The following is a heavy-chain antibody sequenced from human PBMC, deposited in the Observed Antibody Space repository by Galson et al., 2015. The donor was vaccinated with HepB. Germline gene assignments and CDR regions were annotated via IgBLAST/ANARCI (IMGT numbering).Heavy chain of an antibody. D-gene: IGHD5-24*01. V-gene: IGHV3-53*04. Sequence: SLRLSCAASGFIVSSTYMTWVRQAPGKGLEWVSVMYGDLSTYYADSVKGRFTISRHNSENTIFLHMNSLRPEDTAVYYCARPGAELATISQDILAYWGQGILVTVSS. J-gene: IGHJ4*02. CDR3: ARPGAELATISQDILAY. CDR2: MYGDLST. CDR1: GFIVSSTY.